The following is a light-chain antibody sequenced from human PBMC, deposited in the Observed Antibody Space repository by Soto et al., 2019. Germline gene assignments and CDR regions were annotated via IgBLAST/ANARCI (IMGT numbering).Light chain of an antibody. CDR3: QQYNSYS. CDR2: HAS. CDR1: QSISSW. Sequence: DIQMTQSPSTLSASVGDRVTITCRASQSISSWLAWYQQKPGTAPKVLIYHASNLQSGVPSRFSGSGSGTEFTLTIRSLQPDDFATYYCQQYNSYSFGQGTKVDIK. J-gene: IGKJ1*01. V-gene: IGKV1-5*01.